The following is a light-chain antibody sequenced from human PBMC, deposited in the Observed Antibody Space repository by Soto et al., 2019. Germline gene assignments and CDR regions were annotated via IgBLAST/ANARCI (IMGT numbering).Light chain of an antibody. CDR2: DVS. CDR3: CSYAGNFIFV. J-gene: IGLJ1*01. CDR1: SSDVGGYNY. V-gene: IGLV2-11*01. Sequence: SVLTQPRSVSGSPGQSVTISCTGTSSDVGGYNYVSWYQQHPGKAPKLMIFDVSERPSGVPDRFSGSKSGNTASLIISGLRAEDEADYYCCSYAGNFIFVFGTGTKVTVL.